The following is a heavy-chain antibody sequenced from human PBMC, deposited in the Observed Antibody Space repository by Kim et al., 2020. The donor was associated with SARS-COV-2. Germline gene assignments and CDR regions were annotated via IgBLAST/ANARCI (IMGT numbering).Heavy chain of an antibody. CDR3: AKDFGYCSSSVCYPPYGMDV. Sequence: GGSLRLSCVASGFTFSRFAMSWVRQAPGKGLQWVSSISDSGDNTHYADSVKGRFTISRDNSKNTLYLQMNSLRAEDTAVYYCAKDFGYCSSSVCYPPYGMDVWGQGTSVTVSS. V-gene: IGHV3-23*01. D-gene: IGHD2-2*03. CDR1: GFTFSRFA. J-gene: IGHJ6*02. CDR2: ISDSGDNT.